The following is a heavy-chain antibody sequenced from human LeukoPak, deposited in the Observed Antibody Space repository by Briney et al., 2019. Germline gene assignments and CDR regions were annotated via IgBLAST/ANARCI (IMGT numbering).Heavy chain of an antibody. J-gene: IGHJ6*02. Sequence: SETLSLTCAVYGGSFSGYYWSWIRQPPGKGLEWIGEINHSGSTNYNPSLKSRVTISVDTSKNQFSLKLSSVTAADTAVYYCARVPQYRYYYYGMDVWGQGTTVTVSS. V-gene: IGHV4-34*01. CDR2: INHSGST. CDR3: ARVPQYRYYYYGMDV. D-gene: IGHD4-11*01. CDR1: GGSFSGYY.